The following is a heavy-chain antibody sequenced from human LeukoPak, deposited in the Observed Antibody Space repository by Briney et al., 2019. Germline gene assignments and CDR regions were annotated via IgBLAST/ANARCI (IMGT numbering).Heavy chain of an antibody. CDR2: ISWNSGSI. V-gene: IGHV3-9*01. CDR3: AKDIRGYYDSSGWYYYYYGMDV. Sequence: SLRLSCAASGFTFDDYAMHWVRQAPGKGLEWVSGISWNSGSIGYADSVKGRSTISRDNAKNSLYLQMNSLRAKDTALYYCAKDIRGYYDSSGWYYYYYGMDVWGQGTTVTVSS. D-gene: IGHD3-22*01. CDR1: GFTFDDYA. J-gene: IGHJ6*02.